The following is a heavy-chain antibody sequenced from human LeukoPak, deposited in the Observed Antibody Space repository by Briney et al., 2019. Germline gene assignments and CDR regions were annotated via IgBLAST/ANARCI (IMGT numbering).Heavy chain of an antibody. Sequence: ASVNVSFTSSDYTFVTYGINWVRQAPGQGPGWIGWISTYNGNTKYALKFQDRVTLTRDTSTTTAYMELKSLTSDDRAVYYCARASFDHWGQGTLVSVSS. CDR1: DYTFVTYG. CDR3: ARASFDH. V-gene: IGHV1-18*01. CDR2: ISTYNGNT. J-gene: IGHJ4*02.